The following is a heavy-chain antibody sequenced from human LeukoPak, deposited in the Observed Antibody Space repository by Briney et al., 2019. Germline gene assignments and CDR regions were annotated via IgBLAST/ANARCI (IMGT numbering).Heavy chain of an antibody. CDR2: INHSGST. Sequence: PSETLSLTCAVYGGAFSGYYWSWIRQPPGKGLEWIGEINHSGSTNYNPSLKSRVTISVDTSKNQFSLKLSSVTAADTAVYYCARGGWYYRVNRFDPWGQGTLVTVSS. J-gene: IGHJ5*02. V-gene: IGHV4-34*01. CDR3: ARGGWYYRVNRFDP. D-gene: IGHD6-19*01. CDR1: GGAFSGYY.